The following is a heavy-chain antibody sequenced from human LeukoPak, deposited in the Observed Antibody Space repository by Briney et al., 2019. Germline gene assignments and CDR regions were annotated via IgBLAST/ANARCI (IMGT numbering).Heavy chain of an antibody. J-gene: IGHJ5*02. Sequence: ASVKVSCKVSGYTLTELSMHWVRQAPGKGLEWMGWMNPNSGNTGYAQKFQGRVTMTRNTSISTAYMELSSLRSEDTAVYYCARGFGGEYYYDSSGYYYWFDPWGQGTLVTVSS. D-gene: IGHD3-22*01. CDR1: GYTLTELS. CDR3: ARGFGGEYYYDSSGYYYWFDP. V-gene: IGHV1-8*01. CDR2: MNPNSGNT.